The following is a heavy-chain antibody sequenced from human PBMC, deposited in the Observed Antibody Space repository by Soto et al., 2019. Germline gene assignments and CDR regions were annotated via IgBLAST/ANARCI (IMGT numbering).Heavy chain of an antibody. D-gene: IGHD4-17*01. V-gene: IGHV4-31*03. CDR2: IYYSGST. CDR3: ARVPLAYGDYALYNWFDP. CDR1: GGSISSGGYY. J-gene: IGHJ5*02. Sequence: TLSLTCTVSGGSISSGGYYWSWIRQHPGKGLEWIGYIYYSGSTYYNPSLKSRVTISVDTSKNQFSLKLSSVTAADTAVYYCARVPLAYGDYALYNWFDPWGQGTLVTVSS.